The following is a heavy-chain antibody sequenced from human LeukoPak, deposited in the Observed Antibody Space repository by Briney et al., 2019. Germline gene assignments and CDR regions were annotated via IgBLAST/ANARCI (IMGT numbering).Heavy chain of an antibody. D-gene: IGHD4/OR15-4a*01. V-gene: IGHV3-66*01. J-gene: IGHJ4*02. CDR2: LYSGGGA. CDR3: ARALNRHIGAFEY. CDR1: GFRVNTNY. Sequence: PGGSLRLSCAASGFRVNTNYMPWVRQAPGKGLEWVSVLYSGGGAYYADSVKDRFTISRDSSKNTLYLHMNSLRVEDTATYFCARALNRHIGAFEYWGQGALVTVSS.